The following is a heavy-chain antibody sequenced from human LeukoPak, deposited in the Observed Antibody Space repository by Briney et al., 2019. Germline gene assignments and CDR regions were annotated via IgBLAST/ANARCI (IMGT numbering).Heavy chain of an antibody. CDR1: GGSISSYY. J-gene: IGHJ4*02. Sequence: SETLSLTCTVSGGSISSYYWSWIRQPPGKGLEWIGYIYYSGSTNYNPSLKSRVTISVDTSKNQFSLKLSSVTAADTAVYYCARGQEVVVITPYYFDYWGQGTLVTVSS. CDR2: IYYSGST. V-gene: IGHV4-59*12. D-gene: IGHD3-22*01. CDR3: ARGQEVVVITPYYFDY.